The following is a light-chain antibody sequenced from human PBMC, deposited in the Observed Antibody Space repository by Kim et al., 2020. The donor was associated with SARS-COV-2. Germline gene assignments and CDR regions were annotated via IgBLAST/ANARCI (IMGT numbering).Light chain of an antibody. J-gene: IGLJ7*01. CDR1: SSDVGGYNY. V-gene: IGLV2-11*01. CDR2: DVS. Sequence: QSALTQPRSVSGSPGQSVTISCTGTSSDVGGYNYVSWYQQHPGKAPKLMIYDVSKRPSGVPDRFSGSKSGNTASLTISGLQAEDETDYYFCSYAGRYTWVFGGGTQLTVL. CDR3: CSYAGRYTWV.